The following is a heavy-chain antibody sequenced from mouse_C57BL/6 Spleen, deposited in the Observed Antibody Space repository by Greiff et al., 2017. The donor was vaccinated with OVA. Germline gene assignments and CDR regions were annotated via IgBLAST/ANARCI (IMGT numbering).Heavy chain of an antibody. CDR3: AGGTGDYFDY. CDR1: GYTFTDYY. V-gene: IGHV1-26*01. D-gene: IGHD3-1*01. J-gene: IGHJ2*01. CDR2: INPNNGGT. Sequence: EVQLQQSGPELVKPGASVKISCKASGYTFTDYYMNWVKQSHGKSLEWIGDINPNNGGTSYNQKFKGKATLTVDKSSSTAYMELRSLTSEDSAVYYCAGGTGDYFDYWGQGTTLTVAS.